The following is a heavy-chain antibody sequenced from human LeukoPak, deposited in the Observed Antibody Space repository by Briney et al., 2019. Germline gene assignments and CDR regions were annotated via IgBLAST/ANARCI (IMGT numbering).Heavy chain of an antibody. J-gene: IGHJ4*02. CDR1: GGSISSSSYY. V-gene: IGHV4-39*07. CDR2: IYYSGST. Sequence: SETLSLTSTVSGGSISSSSYYWGWLRQPPGKGLEWIGGIYYSGSTYYNPSLKSRVTISVDTSKNQFSLKLSSVTAADTAVYYCARASGGTGEFDYWGQGTLVTVSS. D-gene: IGHD7-27*01. CDR3: ARASGGTGEFDY.